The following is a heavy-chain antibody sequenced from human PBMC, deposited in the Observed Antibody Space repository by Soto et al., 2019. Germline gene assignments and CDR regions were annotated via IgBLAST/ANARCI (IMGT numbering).Heavy chain of an antibody. V-gene: IGHV4-34*01. J-gene: IGHJ4*02. Sequence: QVQLQQWGAGLLKPSETLSLTCAVYGGSFSGYYWSWIRQPPGKGLEWIGEINHSGSTNYNPSLKTLVTISVDTSETQFSLNVSPVTGADTAVYYCASGPRKIARGLSDFDYLGQGTLGAVYS. CDR3: ASGPRKIARGLSDFDY. CDR1: GGSFSGYY. D-gene: IGHD1-26*01. CDR2: INHSGST.